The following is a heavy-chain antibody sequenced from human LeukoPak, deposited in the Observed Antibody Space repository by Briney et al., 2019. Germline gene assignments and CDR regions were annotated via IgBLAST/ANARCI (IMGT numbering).Heavy chain of an antibody. V-gene: IGHV4-59*08. CDR2: IYYSGST. CDR1: GGSISSYY. J-gene: IGHJ6*02. Sequence: SETLSLTCTVSGGSISSYYWSWIRQPPGKGLEWIGYIYYSGSTNYNPSLKSRVTISVDTSKNQFSLKLSSVTAADTAVYYCATFSLRSYAMDVWGQGTTVTVSS. CDR3: ATFSLRSYAMDV.